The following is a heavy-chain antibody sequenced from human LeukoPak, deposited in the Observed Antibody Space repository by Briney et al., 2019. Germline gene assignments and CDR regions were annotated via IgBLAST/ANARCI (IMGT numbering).Heavy chain of an antibody. D-gene: IGHD1-26*01. Sequence: SETLSLXCTVSGGSISSSSYYWGWIRQPPGKGLEWIGSIYYSGITYYNPSLKSRVTISVDTSKNQFSPKLSSVTAADTAVYYCAREGAAPTYNWFDPWGQGTLVTVSS. V-gene: IGHV4-39*07. CDR1: GGSISSSSYY. CDR2: IYYSGIT. J-gene: IGHJ5*02. CDR3: AREGAAPTYNWFDP.